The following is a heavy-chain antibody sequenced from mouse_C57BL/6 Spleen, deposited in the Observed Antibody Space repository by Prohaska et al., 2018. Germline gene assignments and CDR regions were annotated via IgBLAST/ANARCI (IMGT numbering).Heavy chain of an antibody. CDR3: ASHNWDWYFDV. CDR2: INPDSSTI. V-gene: IGHV4-1*01. CDR1: GIDFSRYW. J-gene: IGHJ1*03. Sequence: EVKLLQSGGGLVQPGGSLKLSCAASGIDFSRYWMSWVRRAPGKGLEWIGEINPDSSTINYAPSLKDKFIISRDNAKNTLYLQMSKVRSEDTALYYCASHNWDWYFDVWGTGTTVTVSA. D-gene: IGHD4-1*01.